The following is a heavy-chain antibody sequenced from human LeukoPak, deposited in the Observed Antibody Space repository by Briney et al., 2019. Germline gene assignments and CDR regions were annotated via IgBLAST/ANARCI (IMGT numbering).Heavy chain of an antibody. V-gene: IGHV1-69*04. CDR3: AREDYYDSSGYGT. Sequence: GSSVKVSCKASGGTFSRYAISWVRQAPGQGLEWMGRISPILDIANYAQKFQGRVTNTADKSTSTAYMELSSLRSEDTAVYYCAREDYYDSSGYGTWGQGTLVTVSS. CDR2: ISPILDIA. D-gene: IGHD3-22*01. CDR1: GGTFSRYA. J-gene: IGHJ5*02.